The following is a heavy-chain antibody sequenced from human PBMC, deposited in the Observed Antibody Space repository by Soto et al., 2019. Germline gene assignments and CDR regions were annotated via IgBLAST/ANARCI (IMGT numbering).Heavy chain of an antibody. Sequence: SETLSLTCTVSGGSISSGGYYWSWIRQHPGKGMEWIGYIYYSGSNYYNPSLKSRVTISVDTSKNQFSLKLSSVTAADTAVYYCARAGYFGSTYFDYWGQGTLVTVSS. CDR3: ARAGYFGSTYFDY. CDR2: IYYSGSN. D-gene: IGHD2-2*01. V-gene: IGHV4-31*03. J-gene: IGHJ4*02. CDR1: GGSISSGGYY.